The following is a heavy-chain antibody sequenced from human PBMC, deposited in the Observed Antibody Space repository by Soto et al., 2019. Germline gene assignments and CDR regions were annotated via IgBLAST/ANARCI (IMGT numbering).Heavy chain of an antibody. J-gene: IGHJ4*02. CDR1: GFTFSSYG. CDR3: AKDRSYCSGGSCYSAGFDY. CDR2: ISYDGSNK. V-gene: IGHV3-30*18. D-gene: IGHD2-15*01. Sequence: ESGGGVVQPGRSLRLSCAASGFTFSSYGMPWVRQAPGKGLEWVAVISYDGSNKYYADSVKGRFTISRDNSKNTLYLQMNSLRAEDTAVYYCAKDRSYCSGGSCYSAGFDYWGQGTLVTVSS.